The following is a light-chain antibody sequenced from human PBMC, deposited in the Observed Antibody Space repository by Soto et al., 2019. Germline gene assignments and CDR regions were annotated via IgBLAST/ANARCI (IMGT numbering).Light chain of an antibody. CDR2: GAS. J-gene: IGKJ1*01. V-gene: IGKV1-8*01. CDR3: QHYYSSPPT. Sequence: RVTITCRASQDISSSLGWYQQIPGRAPKLLISGASNLQSGVPSRFSGSGSGTDFTLTISSLQSEDFATYYCQHYYSSPPTFGQGTKVDIK. CDR1: QDISSS.